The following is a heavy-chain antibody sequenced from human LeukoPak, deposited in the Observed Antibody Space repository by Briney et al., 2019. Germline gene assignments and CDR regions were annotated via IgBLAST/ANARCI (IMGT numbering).Heavy chain of an antibody. D-gene: IGHD4-17*01. Sequence: GSLRLSCAASGFTFNKYAMSWVRQAPGKGLEWIGYIYYSGSTNYNPSLKSRVTMSVDTSKNQFSLKLSSVTAADTAVYYCASDYGDWGTYFQHWGQGTLVTVSS. V-gene: IGHV4-59*01. J-gene: IGHJ1*01. CDR2: IYYSGST. CDR3: ASDYGDWGTYFQH. CDR1: GFTFNKYA.